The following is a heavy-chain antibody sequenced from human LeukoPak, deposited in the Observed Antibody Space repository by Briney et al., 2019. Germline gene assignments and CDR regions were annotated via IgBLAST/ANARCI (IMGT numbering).Heavy chain of an antibody. D-gene: IGHD1-26*01. CDR2: IYYSGST. CDR1: GGSISSGGYY. J-gene: IGHJ4*02. V-gene: IGHV4-31*03. Sequence: PSETLSLTCTVSGGSISSGGYYWSWIRQHPGKGLEWIGYIYYSGSTYYNPSLKSRVTISVDTSKNQFSLKLSSVTAADTAVYYCARHPRSIVGATTDYWGQGTLVTVSS. CDR3: ARHPRSIVGATTDY.